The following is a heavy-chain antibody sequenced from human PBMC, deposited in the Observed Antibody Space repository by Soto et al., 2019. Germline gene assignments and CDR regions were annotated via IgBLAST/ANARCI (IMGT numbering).Heavy chain of an antibody. D-gene: IGHD3-16*02. CDR1: GFTFSSYA. CDR3: AKDPPMITFGGVIVKYFDY. J-gene: IGHJ4*02. V-gene: IGHV3-23*01. Sequence: GGSLRLSCAASGFTFSSYAMSWVRQAPGKGLEWVSAISGSGGSTYYADSVKGRFTISRDNSKNTLYLQMNSLRAEDTAVYYCAKDPPMITFGGVIVKYFDYWGQGTLVTVSS. CDR2: ISGSGGST.